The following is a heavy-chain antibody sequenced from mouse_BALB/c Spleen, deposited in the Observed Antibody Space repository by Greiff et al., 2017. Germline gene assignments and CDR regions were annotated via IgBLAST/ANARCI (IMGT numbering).Heavy chain of an antibody. CDR3: AKNGGGSSFYYAMDY. Sequence: QVQLQQSGPRLVQPSQSLSITCTVSGFSLTSYGVHWVRQSPGKGLEWLGVIWRGGSTDYNAAFMSRLSITKDNSKSQVFFKMNSLQADDTAIYYCAKNGGGSSFYYAMDYWGQGTSVTVSS. J-gene: IGHJ4*01. CDR2: IWRGGST. CDR1: GFSLTSYG. D-gene: IGHD1-1*01. V-gene: IGHV2-5*01.